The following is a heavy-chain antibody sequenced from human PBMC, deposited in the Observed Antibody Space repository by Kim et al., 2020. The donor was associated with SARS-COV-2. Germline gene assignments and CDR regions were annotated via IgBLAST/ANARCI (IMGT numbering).Heavy chain of an antibody. Sequence: SETLSLTCAVSGGSISTSNWWTWVRQPPGKGLEWIGEIEHGGNTNYNPSLKSRFTILIDKSKNQFSLKLSSVTAADTAIYYCARTRSSAPAVAGFDYWGQGTLVTVSS. CDR3: ARTRSSAPAVAGFDY. D-gene: IGHD6-19*01. CDR2: IEHGGNT. V-gene: IGHV4-4*02. J-gene: IGHJ4*02. CDR1: GGSISTSNW.